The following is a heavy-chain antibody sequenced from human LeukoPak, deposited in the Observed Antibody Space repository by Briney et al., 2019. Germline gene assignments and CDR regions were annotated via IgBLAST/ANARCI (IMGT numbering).Heavy chain of an antibody. Sequence: PGGSLRLSCAASGFTFSSYGMHWVRQAPGKGLEWVAFIRYDGSNKYYADSVKGRFTISRDNAKNSLYLQMNSLRAEDTAVYYCARVLHDYVWGSFDDYWGQGTLVTVSS. CDR1: GFTFSSYG. CDR2: IRYDGSNK. D-gene: IGHD3-16*01. V-gene: IGHV3-30*02. J-gene: IGHJ4*02. CDR3: ARVLHDYVWGSFDDY.